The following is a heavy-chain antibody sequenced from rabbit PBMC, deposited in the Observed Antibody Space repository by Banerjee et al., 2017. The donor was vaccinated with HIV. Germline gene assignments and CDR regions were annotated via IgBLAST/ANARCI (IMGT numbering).Heavy chain of an antibody. CDR1: GFDLSSYYY. Sequence: QEQLEESGGGLVKPGASLTLTCKASGFDLSSYYYMCWVRQAPGKGLEWIACIDTGSSGSAYYASWAKGRFTISKTSSTTVTLQVTSLTAADTATYFCARWAGGTITYYKFNLWGQGTLVTVS. CDR3: ARWAGGTITYYKFNL. CDR2: IDTGSSGSA. V-gene: IGHV1S45*01. D-gene: IGHD1-1*01. J-gene: IGHJ4*01.